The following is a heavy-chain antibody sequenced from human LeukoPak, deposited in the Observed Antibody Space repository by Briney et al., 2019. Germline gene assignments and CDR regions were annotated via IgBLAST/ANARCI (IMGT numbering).Heavy chain of an antibody. CDR2: IYHSGST. CDR3: AGSGNYYYYYMDV. CDR1: GYSVSSGYY. V-gene: IGHV4-38-2*01. J-gene: IGHJ6*03. Sequence: SETLSLTCAVSGYSVSSGYYWGWIRQPPGKGLEWIGSIYHSGSTYYNPSLKSRVTISVDTSKNQFSLKLSSVTAADTAVYYCAGSGNYYYYYMDVWGKGTTVTVSS.